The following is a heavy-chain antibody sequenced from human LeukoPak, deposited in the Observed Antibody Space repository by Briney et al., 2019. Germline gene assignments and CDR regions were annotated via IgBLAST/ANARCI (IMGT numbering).Heavy chain of an antibody. CDR2: ISGSGGST. CDR1: GFTFSSYG. Sequence: GGSLRLSCAASGFTFSSYGMSWVRQAPGKGLEWVSAISGSGGSTYYADSVKGRFTISRDNSKSTLYLQMNSLRAEDTAVYYCAKAGYYYDSSGRYYYYYYMDVWGKGTTVTISS. V-gene: IGHV3-23*01. J-gene: IGHJ6*03. CDR3: AKAGYYYDSSGRYYYYYYMDV. D-gene: IGHD3-22*01.